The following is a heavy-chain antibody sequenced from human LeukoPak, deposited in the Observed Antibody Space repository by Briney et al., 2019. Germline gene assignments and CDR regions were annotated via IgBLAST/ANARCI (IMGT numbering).Heavy chain of an antibody. V-gene: IGHV1-2*02. Sequence: ASVKVSCKASGYTFTGYYMHWVRQAPGQGLEWMGWINPNSGGTNYAQKFQGRVTMTRDTSISTAYMELSRLRSDDTAVYYCARGAAAAGTFVRTIYFDYWGQGTLVTVSS. D-gene: IGHD6-13*01. CDR1: GYTFTGYY. CDR3: ARGAAAAGTFVRTIYFDY. J-gene: IGHJ4*02. CDR2: INPNSGGT.